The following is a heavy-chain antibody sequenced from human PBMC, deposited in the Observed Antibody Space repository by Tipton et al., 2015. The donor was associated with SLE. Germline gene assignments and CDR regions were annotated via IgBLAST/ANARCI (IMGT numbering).Heavy chain of an antibody. J-gene: IGHJ4*02. CDR3: ASLSAPSDY. CDR1: LFTFSSYW. CDR2: IDPDGSRT. V-gene: IGHV3-74*01. Sequence: SLRLSCTASLFTFSSYWMHWVRQVPGKGLVWVSEIDPDGSRTNYADYVEGRFTISKDNAKNTLSLQMNSLRVDDTGVYYCASLSAPSDYWGQETLVTVSS.